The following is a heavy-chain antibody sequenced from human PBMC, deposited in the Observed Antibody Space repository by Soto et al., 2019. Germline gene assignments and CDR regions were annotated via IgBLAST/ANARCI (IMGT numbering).Heavy chain of an antibody. CDR2: INHSGST. V-gene: IGHV4-34*01. CDR3: ARGSLGYYYYYGMDV. CDR1: GGSFSGYY. Sequence: SETLSLTCAVYGGSFSGYYWSWIRQPPGKGLEWIGEINHSGSTNYNPSLKSRVTISVDTSKNQFSLKLSSVTAADTAVYYCARGSLGYYYYYGMDVWGQGTTVTVSS. J-gene: IGHJ6*02.